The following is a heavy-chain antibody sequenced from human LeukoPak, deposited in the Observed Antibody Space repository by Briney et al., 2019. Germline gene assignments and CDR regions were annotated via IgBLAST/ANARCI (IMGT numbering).Heavy chain of an antibody. CDR1: GYTLTELS. CDR2: FDPEDGET. V-gene: IGHV1-24*01. Sequence: GASMKVSCKVSGYTLTELSMHWVRQAPGKGLEWMGGFDPEDGETIYAQKFQGRVTMTEDTSTDTAYMELSSLRSEDTAVYYCATAVGVVVPAAMSPVFDYWGQGTLVTVSS. D-gene: IGHD2-2*01. CDR3: ATAVGVVVPAAMSPVFDY. J-gene: IGHJ4*02.